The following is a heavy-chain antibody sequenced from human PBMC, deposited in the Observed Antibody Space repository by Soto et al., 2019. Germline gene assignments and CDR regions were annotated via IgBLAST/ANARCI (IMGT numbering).Heavy chain of an antibody. J-gene: IGHJ3*02. CDR1: GFTFSGSP. CDR2: IRSKANNYAT. Sequence: EVQLEESGGGLVQPGGSLKLSCAASGFTFSGSPMHWVRQASGKGLEWVGRIRSKANNYATSYAASAKGRFTISRDDSNNTAYLQMNSLQTEDTAVYYCTRRIKSYYLDAFDIWGQGTMVTVSS. CDR3: TRRIKSYYLDAFDI. D-gene: IGHD1-26*01. V-gene: IGHV3-73*02.